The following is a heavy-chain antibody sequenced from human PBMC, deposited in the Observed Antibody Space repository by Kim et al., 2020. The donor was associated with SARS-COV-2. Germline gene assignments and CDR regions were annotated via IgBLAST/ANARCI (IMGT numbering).Heavy chain of an antibody. V-gene: IGHV3-30*18. CDR3: AKDVAVTALYYFTGMDV. J-gene: IGHJ6*02. D-gene: IGHD6-19*01. Sequence: GGSLRLSCAASGFAFRTYGMHWVRQAPGKGLEWVAVISYDRSNDYYADSVRGRFTISRDNSMDTVYLQLNSLRPEDTAVYYCAKDVAVTALYYFTGMDVWGQGTTVTVSS. CDR2: ISYDRSND. CDR1: GFAFRTYG.